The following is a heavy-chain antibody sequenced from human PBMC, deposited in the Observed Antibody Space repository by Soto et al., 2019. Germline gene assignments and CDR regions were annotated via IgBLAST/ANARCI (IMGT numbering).Heavy chain of an antibody. CDR1: GDSFSSNSAA. CDR2: TYYRSKWYN. Sequence: SQTLSLTCAISGDSFSSNSAAWNWIRQSPSRGLEWLGRTYYRSKWYNDYAVSVKSRITINPDTSKNQFSLQLNSVTPEDTAVYYCARVLTIFGVVYDAFDVWGQGTMVTVSS. V-gene: IGHV6-1*01. D-gene: IGHD3-3*01. CDR3: ARVLTIFGVVYDAFDV. J-gene: IGHJ3*01.